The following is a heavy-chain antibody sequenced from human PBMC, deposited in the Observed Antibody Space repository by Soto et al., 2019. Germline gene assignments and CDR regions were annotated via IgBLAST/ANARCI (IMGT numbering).Heavy chain of an antibody. Sequence: PSETLSLTCAVYGGSFSGYYWSWIRQPPGKGLEWIGEINHSGSTNYNPSLKSRVTISVDTSKNQFSLKLSSVTAADTAVYYCARVDSSSRHYYYGMDAWGQGTTVTVSS. V-gene: IGHV4-34*01. D-gene: IGHD6-13*01. CDR1: GGSFSGYY. J-gene: IGHJ6*02. CDR3: ARVDSSSRHYYYGMDA. CDR2: INHSGST.